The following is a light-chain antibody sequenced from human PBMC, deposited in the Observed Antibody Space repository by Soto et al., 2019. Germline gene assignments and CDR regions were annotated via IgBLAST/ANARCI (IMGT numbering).Light chain of an antibody. CDR2: CAS. V-gene: IGKV4-1*01. CDR1: QSVLYSSNNKNY. J-gene: IGKJ4*01. Sequence: DIVMTQSPDSLAVSLGERATINCKSSQSVLYSSNNKNYLAWYQQKPGQPPKLXIYCASTRESGVPDRFSGSGSGTDFTLTISSLKAEDVEVYYCQQYYSTPPTFGGGTKVDIK. CDR3: QQYYSTPPT.